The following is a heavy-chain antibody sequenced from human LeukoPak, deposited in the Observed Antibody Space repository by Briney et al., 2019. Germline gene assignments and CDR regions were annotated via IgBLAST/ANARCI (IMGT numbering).Heavy chain of an antibody. CDR2: IYYSGST. D-gene: IGHD3-10*01. CDR1: VGSFSSYY. V-gene: IGHV4-59*01. Sequence: PSETLSLTCTVSVGSFSSYYWSWIRQPPGKGLDWIGYIYYSGSTNYNPSLKSRVTISVDTSKNQFSLKLSSVTAADTAVYYCARGLTMVRGDDRDYWGQGALVTVSS. CDR3: ARGLTMVRGDDRDY. J-gene: IGHJ4*02.